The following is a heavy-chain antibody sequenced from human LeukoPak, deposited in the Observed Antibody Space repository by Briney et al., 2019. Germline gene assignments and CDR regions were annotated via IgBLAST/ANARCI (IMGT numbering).Heavy chain of an antibody. CDR2: IIPIFGTA. CDR3: ARGSYCSSTSCSIKGPYYYYYMDV. Sequence: ASVTVSCKASGGTFSSYAISRVRQAPGQGLEWMGGIIPIFGTANYAQKFQGRVTITADESTSTAYMELSSLRSEDTAVYYCARGSYCSSTSCSIKGPYYYYYMDVWGKGTTVTVSS. J-gene: IGHJ6*03. V-gene: IGHV1-69*13. CDR1: GGTFSSYA. D-gene: IGHD2-2*01.